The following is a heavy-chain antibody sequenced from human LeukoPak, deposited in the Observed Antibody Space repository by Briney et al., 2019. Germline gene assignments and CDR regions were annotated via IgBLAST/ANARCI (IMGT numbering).Heavy chain of an antibody. CDR2: ISSSGSTI. D-gene: IGHD6-25*01. CDR1: GFTFSDYY. CDR3: AKDRGTSLCDAFDI. J-gene: IGHJ3*02. Sequence: GGSLRLSCAASGFTFSDYYMSWIRQAPGKGLEWVSYISSSGSTIYYADSVKGRFTISRDNSKNTLYLQMNSLGAEDTAVYYCAKDRGTSLCDAFDIWGQGTMVTVSS. V-gene: IGHV3-11*01.